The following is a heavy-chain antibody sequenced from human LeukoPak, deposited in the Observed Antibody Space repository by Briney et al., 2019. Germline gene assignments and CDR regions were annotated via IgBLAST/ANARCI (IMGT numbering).Heavy chain of an antibody. CDR3: ARASSSWYGSVDY. J-gene: IGHJ4*02. D-gene: IGHD6-13*01. V-gene: IGHV1-8*03. CDR2: MNPNSGNT. CDR1: GYTFTSYD. Sequence: GASVKVSCKASGYTFTSYDINWVRQATGQGLEWMGWMNPNSGNTGYAQKFQGRVTITRNTSISTAYMELSSLRSEDTAVYYCARASSSWYGSVDYWGQGTLVTVSS.